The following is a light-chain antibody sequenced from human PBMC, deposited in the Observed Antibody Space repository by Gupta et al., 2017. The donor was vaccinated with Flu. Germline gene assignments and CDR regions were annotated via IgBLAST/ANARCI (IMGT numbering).Light chain of an antibody. CDR3: AAWDDSLSGLV. V-gene: IGLV1-47*01. Sequence: QPPSASGTPGQRVTISCSGSSSNIGSNYVYWYQQLPGTAPKLLIYRNNQRPSGVPDRFSGSKSGTSASLAISGLRSEDEADYYCAAWDDSLSGLVFGGGTKLTVL. J-gene: IGLJ3*02. CDR2: RNN. CDR1: SSNIGSNY.